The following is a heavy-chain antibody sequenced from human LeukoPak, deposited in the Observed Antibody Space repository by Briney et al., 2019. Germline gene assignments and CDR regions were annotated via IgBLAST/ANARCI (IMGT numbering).Heavy chain of an antibody. CDR1: GGSISSGGYS. V-gene: IGHV4-30-2*01. D-gene: IGHD5-24*01. CDR2: IYHSGST. Sequence: SETLSLTCAVSGGSISSGGYSWSWIRQPPGKGLEWIGYIYHSGSTYYNPSLKSRVTISVDRSKNQFSLKLSSVTAADTAVDSCTRSAREDAFDIWGQRTMVTVSS. CDR3: TRSAREDAFDI. J-gene: IGHJ3*02.